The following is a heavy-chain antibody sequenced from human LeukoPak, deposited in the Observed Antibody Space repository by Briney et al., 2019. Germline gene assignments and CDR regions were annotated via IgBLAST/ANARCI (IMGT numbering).Heavy chain of an antibody. CDR1: GGSVRSGSYY. CDR3: ARGYYGSGSFFDY. V-gene: IGHV4-61*01. Sequence: SETLSLTCTVSGGSVRSGSYYWSRIRQPPGKGLEWIGYIYYSGSTNYNPSLRSRVTISVDTSKNQFSLKLSSVTAADTAVYYCARGYYGSGSFFDYWGQGTLVTVSS. CDR2: IYYSGST. D-gene: IGHD3-10*01. J-gene: IGHJ4*02.